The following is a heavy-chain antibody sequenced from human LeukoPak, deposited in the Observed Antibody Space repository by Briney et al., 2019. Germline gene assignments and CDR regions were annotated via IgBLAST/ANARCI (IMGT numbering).Heavy chain of an antibody. Sequence: GASVKVSCKASGYTFTSYGISWVRQAPGQGLEWMGWISAYSGDTNYAQKFQGRATMTTDTSTSTAYMELSSLRSEDTAVYYCARGRPTSYYGRSAYKKTSYFYGLDVWGQGTTVTVSS. J-gene: IGHJ6*02. CDR2: ISAYSGDT. CDR1: GYTFTSYG. CDR3: ARGRPTSYYGRSAYKKTSYFYGLDV. D-gene: IGHD3-22*01. V-gene: IGHV1-18*01.